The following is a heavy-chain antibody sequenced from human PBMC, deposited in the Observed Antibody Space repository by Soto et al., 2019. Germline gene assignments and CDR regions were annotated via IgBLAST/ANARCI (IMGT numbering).Heavy chain of an antibody. J-gene: IGHJ6*02. CDR2: ISGSGGST. CDR3: AKGELGIAVAGTYYYYYGMDV. Sequence: GSLRLSCAASGFTFISYAMSWVRQAPGKGLEWVSAISGSGGSTYYADSVKGRFTISRDNSKNTLYLQMNSLRAEDTAVYYCAKGELGIAVAGTYYYYYGMDVWGQGTTVTVSS. V-gene: IGHV3-23*01. CDR1: GFTFISYA. D-gene: IGHD6-19*01.